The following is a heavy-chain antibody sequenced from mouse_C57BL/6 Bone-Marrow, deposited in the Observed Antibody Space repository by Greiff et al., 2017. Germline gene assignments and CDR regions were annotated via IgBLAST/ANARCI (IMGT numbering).Heavy chain of an antibody. J-gene: IGHJ2*01. CDR2: IYPRSGNT. CDR3: ARGYDYYFDY. D-gene: IGHD2-4*01. Sequence: VQRVESGAELARPGASVKLSCKASGYTFTSYGISWVKQRTGQGLEWIGEIYPRSGNTYYNEKFKGKATLTADKSSSTAYMELRSLTSEDSAVYFCARGYDYYFDYWGQGTTLTVSS. CDR1: GYTFTSYG. V-gene: IGHV1-81*01.